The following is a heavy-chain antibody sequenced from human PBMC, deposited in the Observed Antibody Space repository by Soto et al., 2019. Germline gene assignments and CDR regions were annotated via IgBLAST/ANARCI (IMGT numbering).Heavy chain of an antibody. CDR3: ALCSRYYFDY. J-gene: IGHJ4*02. V-gene: IGHV4-59*08. D-gene: IGHD3-10*02. CDR1: GGSISGYY. CDR2: IYYSGST. Sequence: QVQLQESGPGLVKPSETLSLTCTVSGGSISGYYWSWIRQPPGKGLEWIGYIYYSGSTNYNPSLESRVTISVDTSKTQFSLKLTSVTAADTAVYYCALCSRYYFDYWGQGTLVTVSS.